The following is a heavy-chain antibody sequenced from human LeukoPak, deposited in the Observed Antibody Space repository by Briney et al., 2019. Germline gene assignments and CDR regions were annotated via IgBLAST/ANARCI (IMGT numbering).Heavy chain of an antibody. CDR2: IFPGGTN. CDR3: VKGSSWAPPLEH. J-gene: IGHJ4*02. V-gene: IGHV3-53*01. D-gene: IGHD3-16*01. Sequence: GGSLRLSCAVSGFAVSNNFMSWVRQAQGKGLEWLSVIFPGGTNYYAGFVKGRITISRETSETTLYLRMNRLTAEDTALYYWVKGSSWAPPLEHWGQGTLVTVSS. CDR1: GFAVSNNF.